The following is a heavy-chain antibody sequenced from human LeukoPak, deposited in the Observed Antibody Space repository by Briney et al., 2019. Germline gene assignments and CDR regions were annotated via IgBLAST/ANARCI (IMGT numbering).Heavy chain of an antibody. J-gene: IGHJ2*01. CDR1: GGSISSGEYY. CDR3: ARVIYGSGSYRIGHWYFDL. V-gene: IGHV4-30-4*01. D-gene: IGHD3-10*01. CDR2: IYYSGST. Sequence: SETLSLTCTVSGGSISSGEYYWSWIRQPPEKGLEWIGYIYYSGSTYYNPSLKSRVTISVDTSKNQFSLKLSSVTAADTAVYYCARVIYGSGSYRIGHWYFDLWGRGTLVTVSS.